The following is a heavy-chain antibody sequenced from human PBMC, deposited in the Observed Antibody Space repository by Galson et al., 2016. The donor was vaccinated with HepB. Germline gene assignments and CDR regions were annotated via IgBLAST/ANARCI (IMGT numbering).Heavy chain of an antibody. CDR1: GGSMSSYY. D-gene: IGHD6-19*01. CDR2: IYYSGST. V-gene: IGHV4-59*01. Sequence: SETLSLTCSVSGGSMSSYYWSWIRQPPGKGLEWIGYIYYSGSTNYNPSFKRRLTISVDTSKNQFSLTLSSVTAADTAVYFCARMPGYTSGWFGDFVPQSWFDRWGQGILVTVSS. CDR3: ARMPGYTSGWFGDFVPQSWFDR. J-gene: IGHJ5*02.